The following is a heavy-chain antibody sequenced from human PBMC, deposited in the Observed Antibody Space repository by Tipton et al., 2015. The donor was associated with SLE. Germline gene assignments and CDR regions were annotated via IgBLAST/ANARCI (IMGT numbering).Heavy chain of an antibody. Sequence: SLRLSCAVSGFTLTDYAMHWARQAPGKGLEYVSAISSNGASTYYADSLKGRFTISRDVSKNTLSLQMGSLRAEDMAVYFCAREAYSRSSGDYFDYWGQGTLVTVSS. J-gene: IGHJ4*02. CDR2: ISSNGAST. CDR1: GFTLTDYA. CDR3: AREAYSRSSGDYFDY. D-gene: IGHD6-6*01. V-gene: IGHV3-64*02.